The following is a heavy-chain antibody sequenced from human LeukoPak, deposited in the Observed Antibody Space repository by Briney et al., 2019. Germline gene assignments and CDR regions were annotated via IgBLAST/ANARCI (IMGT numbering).Heavy chain of an antibody. J-gene: IGHJ4*02. CDR1: GFPFTSFY. V-gene: IGHV1-46*01. CDR2: INPSDGST. CDR3: ARVTTRPRRHLDY. Sequence: GASVKVSCKASGFPFTSFYIHWVRQAPGQGLEWMGIINPSDGSTTYAQKFQGRVSMTKDMFTSTVYMELSSLRSEDTAVYYCARVTTRPRRHLDYWGQGTLVTVSS. D-gene: IGHD6-6*01.